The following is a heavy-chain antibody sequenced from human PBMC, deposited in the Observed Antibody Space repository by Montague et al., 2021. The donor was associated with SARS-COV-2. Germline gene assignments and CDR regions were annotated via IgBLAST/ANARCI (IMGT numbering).Heavy chain of an antibody. D-gene: IGHD3-9*01. CDR3: ARDGDSSYYDSLTGFYQYFEY. J-gene: IGHJ4*02. CDR1: GFTFSNYE. V-gene: IGHV3-48*03. CDR2: ISTSGSLI. Sequence: SLRLSCAAPGFTFSNYEMHWVRQAPGKELEWLSYISTSGSLIYYADSVKGRSTISRDNAKNALYLQLDSLTAADTAVYYCARDGDSSYYDSLTGFYQYFEYWGQGTLVTVSS.